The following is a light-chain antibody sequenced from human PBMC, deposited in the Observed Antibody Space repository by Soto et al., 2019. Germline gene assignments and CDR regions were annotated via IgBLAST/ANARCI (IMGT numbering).Light chain of an antibody. J-gene: IGKJ1*01. Sequence: DIPMTQSPSTLSASVGDRITITCRASQSITTYVNWYQQKLGNAPTLLIYAASTLQSGVPSRFSGSGSGTNFTLTIISLQPEDFATYFCQQCYSSSRTFGQGTKVEI. CDR1: QSITTY. CDR2: AAS. V-gene: IGKV1-39*01. CDR3: QQCYSSSRT.